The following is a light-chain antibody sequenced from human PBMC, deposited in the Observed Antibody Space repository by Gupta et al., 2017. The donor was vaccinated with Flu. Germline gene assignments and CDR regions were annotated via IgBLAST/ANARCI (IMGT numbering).Light chain of an antibody. CDR1: QSISSW. Sequence: DIPIPQPPSTLSGSVGDSVTITCRANQSISSWLAWKQKEPGEAPKLMIYKASKLESGAPSKGSGSGSRKVFKLTISSLQHDVVATYSHHQYNTYPCTFGHGTKVDI. CDR3: HQYNTYPCT. J-gene: IGKJ1*01. V-gene: IGKV1-5*03. CDR2: KAS.